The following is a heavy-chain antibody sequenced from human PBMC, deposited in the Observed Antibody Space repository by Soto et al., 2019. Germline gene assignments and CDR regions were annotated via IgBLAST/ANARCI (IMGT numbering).Heavy chain of an antibody. CDR3: ARAKDHDAFDI. V-gene: IGHV4-59*01. J-gene: IGHJ3*02. CDR2: IYYSGST. CDR1: GGSISSYY. Sequence: SETLSLTCTVSGGSISSYYWSWIRQPPGKGLEWIGYIYYSGSTNYNPSLKSRVTISVDTSKNQFSLKLSSVTAADTAVYYCARAKDHDAFDIWGQGTMVTASS. D-gene: IGHD2-15*01.